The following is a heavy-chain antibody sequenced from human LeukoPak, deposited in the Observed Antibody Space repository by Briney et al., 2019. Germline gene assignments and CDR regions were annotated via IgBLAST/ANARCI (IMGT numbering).Heavy chain of an antibody. CDR3: ARGGSVAAADYWYFDL. J-gene: IGHJ2*01. V-gene: IGHV3-48*04. D-gene: IGHD6-13*01. Sequence: PGGSLRLSCAASGFTFSSYNMNWVRQAPGKGLEWVPYISSSSNPTYYADSVKGRFTISRDNAKNSLYLQMNSLRAEDTAVYYCARGGSVAAADYWYFDLWGRGTLVTVSS. CDR1: GFTFSSYN. CDR2: ISSSSNPT.